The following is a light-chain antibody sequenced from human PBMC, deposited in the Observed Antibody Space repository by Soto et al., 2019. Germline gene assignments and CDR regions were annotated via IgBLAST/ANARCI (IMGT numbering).Light chain of an antibody. CDR3: QQYYSYSWT. Sequence: AIRMTQSPSSLSASTGDRVTITCRSSQGISSYLAWYQQKPGKVPKLLIYAASTLQSGVPSRFSGSGSGTDFTLTISCLQSEDFATYYCQQYYSYSWTFGQGTKVDI. CDR2: AAS. CDR1: QGISSY. J-gene: IGKJ1*01. V-gene: IGKV1-8*01.